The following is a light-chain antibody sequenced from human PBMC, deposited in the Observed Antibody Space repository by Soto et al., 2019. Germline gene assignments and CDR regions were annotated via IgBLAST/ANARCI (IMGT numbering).Light chain of an antibody. J-gene: IGKJ4*01. CDR1: ESVNNK. V-gene: IGKV3-15*01. CDR3: QHYYNWPLT. CDR2: AAS. Sequence: EIVMTQSPATLSVSPGERATLSCRASESVNNKLAWYQKKPGQAPRLLIYAASTRANDVPARFSGSGSGTDFTLTINSLQSEDFALYFCQHYYNWPLTFGGGTKVDIK.